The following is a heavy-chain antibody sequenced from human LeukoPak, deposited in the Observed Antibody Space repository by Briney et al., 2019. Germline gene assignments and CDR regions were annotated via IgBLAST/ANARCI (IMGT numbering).Heavy chain of an antibody. CDR3: ARGHYPAVHYYTEV. CDR2: IYTDGET. V-gene: IGHV3-53*01. CDR1: GFTFRTYN. J-gene: IGHJ6*03. D-gene: IGHD3-10*01. Sequence: GGSLRLSCAASGFTFRTYNMNWVRQAPGKGLEWVSLIYTDGETYYGDSVKGRFTISRDNSKNTVYLQMNKLKAADTGVYFCARGHYPAVHYYTEVWGRGTTVTVSS.